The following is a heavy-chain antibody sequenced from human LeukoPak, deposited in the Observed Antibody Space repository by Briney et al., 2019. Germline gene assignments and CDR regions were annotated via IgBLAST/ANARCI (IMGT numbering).Heavy chain of an antibody. CDR2: IKQDGSEK. Sequence: PGGSLRLSCAASGFTFSSYWMSWVRQAPGKGLEWVANIKQDGSEKYYVDSVKGRFTISRDNAKNSLYLQMNSLRAEDTAVYYCARADIVVVPAALGDWGQGTLVTVSS. CDR1: GFTFSSYW. J-gene: IGHJ4*02. D-gene: IGHD2-2*01. CDR3: ARADIVVVPAALGD. V-gene: IGHV3-7*01.